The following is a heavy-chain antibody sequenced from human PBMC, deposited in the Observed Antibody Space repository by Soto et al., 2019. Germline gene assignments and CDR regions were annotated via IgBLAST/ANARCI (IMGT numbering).Heavy chain of an antibody. D-gene: IGHD2-2*01. CDR2: VYYSGSS. V-gene: IGHV4-31*03. J-gene: IGHJ5*02. CDR3: AKLSCTSSTGYLPGWFDP. CDR1: GDSISGGASF. Sequence: SETLSLTCTVSGDSISGGASFWSWIRQPPGKGLEWIANVYYSGSSYYNPSLKSRLTISVDTTTNQFSLQLKSMTAADTAVYYCAKLSCTSSTGYLPGWFDPWGQGTLVTVCS.